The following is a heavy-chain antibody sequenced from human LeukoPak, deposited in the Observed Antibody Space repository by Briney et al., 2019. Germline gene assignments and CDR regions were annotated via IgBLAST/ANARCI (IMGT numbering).Heavy chain of an antibody. CDR3: ARAITQDCDY. CDR1: GYTFSNYD. J-gene: IGHJ4*02. D-gene: IGHD1-20*01. CDR2: MSPRTANT. Sequence: ASVKVSCKASGYTFSNYDINWVRQATGQGPEWMGWMSPRTANTGYAQKFQGRVTMTRDTSINTAYMELTSLTSEDTAVYYCARAITQDCDYWGQGTLVTVSS. V-gene: IGHV1-8*01.